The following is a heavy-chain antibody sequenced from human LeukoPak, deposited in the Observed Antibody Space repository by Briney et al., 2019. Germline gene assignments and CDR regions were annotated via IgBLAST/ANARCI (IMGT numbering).Heavy chain of an antibody. CDR3: ARRRSCSGGRCYEDFDY. J-gene: IGHJ4*02. V-gene: IGHV5-51*01. D-gene: IGHD2-15*01. CDR2: IYPGDSGT. Sequence: GESLKISCEGSGYSFTSYWVGWVRQMPGKGLEWMGIIYPGDSGTRYNPSFRGQVTISADKSISTAYLQWSSLKASDTAMYYCARRRSCSGGRCYEDFDYWGQGTLVTVSS. CDR1: GYSFTSYW.